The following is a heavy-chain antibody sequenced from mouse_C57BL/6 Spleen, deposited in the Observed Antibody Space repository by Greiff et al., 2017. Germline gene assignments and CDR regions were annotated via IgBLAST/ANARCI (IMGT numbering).Heavy chain of an antibody. Sequence: VKLMESDAELVKPGASVKISCKVSGYTFTDHTIHWMKQRPEQGLEWIGYIYPRDGSTKYNEKFKGKATLTADKSSSPAYMQRNRLKSEDSAVYGCARGGIYYYGSSYYDYWGQGTTLTVSS. J-gene: IGHJ2*01. D-gene: IGHD1-1*01. V-gene: IGHV1-78*01. CDR1: GYTFTDHT. CDR3: ARGGIYYYGSSYYDY. CDR2: IYPRDGST.